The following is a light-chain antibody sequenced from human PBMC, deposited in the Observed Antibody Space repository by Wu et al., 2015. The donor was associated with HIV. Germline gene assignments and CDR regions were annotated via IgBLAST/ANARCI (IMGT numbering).Light chain of an antibody. CDR3: QQYSSHQNS. V-gene: IGKV1-5*03. CDR2: KAS. CDR1: QGISSW. J-gene: IGKJ2*03. Sequence: DIHMTQSPSTLSASVGDRVTITCRASQGISSWLAWYQQKPGQPPKLLIYKASTLESGVPSRFSGRGSGTEFTLSISSLQPDDFATYYCQQYSSHQNSFGQGTKLEI.